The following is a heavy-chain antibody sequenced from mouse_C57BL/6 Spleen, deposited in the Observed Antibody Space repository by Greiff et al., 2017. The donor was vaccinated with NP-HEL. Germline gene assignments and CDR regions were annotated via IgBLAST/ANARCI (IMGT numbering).Heavy chain of an antibody. V-gene: IGHV1-80*01. CDR1: GYAFSSYW. CDR3: ARDEGGDYAKNY. CDR2: IYPGDGDT. J-gene: IGHJ4*01. Sequence: VQLQQSGAELVKPGASVKISCKASGYAFSSYWMNWVKQRPGKGLEWIGQIYPGDGDTNYNGKFKGKATLTADKSYSTAYMQLSSLTSEDSAVYFCARDEGGDYAKNYWGQGTSVTVSS.